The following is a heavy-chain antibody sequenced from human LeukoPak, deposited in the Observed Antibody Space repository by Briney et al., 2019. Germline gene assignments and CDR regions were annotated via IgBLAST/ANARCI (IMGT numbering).Heavy chain of an antibody. CDR3: ARYSVVVVPAAITSNYYYYYYMDV. J-gene: IGHJ6*03. D-gene: IGHD2-2*02. CDR1: GGSISSGDYY. V-gene: IGHV4-30-4*08. CDR2: IYYSGST. Sequence: PSETLSLTCTVSGGSISSGDYYWGWLRQPPGKGLEWFGYIYYSGSTYYNPSLKSRVTISVDTSKNQFSLKLSSVTAADTAVYYCARYSVVVVPAAITSNYYYYYYMDVWGKGTTVTVSS.